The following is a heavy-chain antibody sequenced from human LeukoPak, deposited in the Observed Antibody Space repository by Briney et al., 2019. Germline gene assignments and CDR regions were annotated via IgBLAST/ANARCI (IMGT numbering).Heavy chain of an antibody. CDR2: IIPIFGTA. Sequence: SVKVSCKASGGTFSSYAISWVRQAPGQGLEWMGGIIPIFGTANYAQKFQGRVTITADESTSTAYMELSSLRSEDTAVYYCAREYQDLWSGGPPMDVWGQGTTVTVSS. D-gene: IGHD3-3*01. CDR3: AREYQDLWSGGPPMDV. CDR1: GGTFSSYA. V-gene: IGHV1-69*01. J-gene: IGHJ6*02.